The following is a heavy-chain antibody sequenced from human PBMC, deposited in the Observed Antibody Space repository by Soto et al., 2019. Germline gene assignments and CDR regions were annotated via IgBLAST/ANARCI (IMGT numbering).Heavy chain of an antibody. V-gene: IGHV3-15*01. Sequence: GGSLRLSCAASGFTFSNAWMSWVRQAPGKGLEWVGRIKSKTDGRTTDYAAPVKGRLTISRDDSKNTLYLQMNSLKTEDTAVYYCTTELLGDYFSFSPDDMDVWGKGTTVTVSS. D-gene: IGHD4-17*01. CDR2: IKSKTDGRTT. CDR3: TTELLGDYFSFSPDDMDV. J-gene: IGHJ6*03. CDR1: GFTFSNAW.